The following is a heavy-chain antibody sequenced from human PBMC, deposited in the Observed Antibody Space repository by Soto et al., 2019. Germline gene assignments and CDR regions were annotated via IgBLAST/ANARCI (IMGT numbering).Heavy chain of an antibody. CDR1: GGTFSSYA. D-gene: IGHD2-2*01. CDR2: IIPIFGTA. V-gene: IGHV1-69*12. CDR3: ARHDCISTSCYYYYYCGMDV. J-gene: IGHJ6*02. Sequence: QVQLVQSGAEVKKPGSSVKVSCKASGGTFSSYAISWVRQAPGQGLEWMGGIIPIFGTANYAQKFQGRVTITADEATSTAYMELSSLRSEDTAVYYCARHDCISTSCYYYYYCGMDVWGQGTTVTVSS.